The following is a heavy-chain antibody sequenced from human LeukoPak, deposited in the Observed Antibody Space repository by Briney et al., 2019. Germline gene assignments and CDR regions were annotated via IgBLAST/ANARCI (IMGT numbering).Heavy chain of an antibody. D-gene: IGHD2-2*01. J-gene: IGHJ5*02. CDR3: ASAGYCSSTSCPLGMWFDP. CDR2: ITPIFGTA. V-gene: IGHV1-69*13. Sequence: SVKVSCKASGGTFSSYAISWVRQAPGQGLEWMGGITPIFGTANYAQKFQGRVTITADESTSTAYMELSSLRSEDTAVYYCASAGYCSSTSCPLGMWFDPWGQGTLVTVSS. CDR1: GGTFSSYA.